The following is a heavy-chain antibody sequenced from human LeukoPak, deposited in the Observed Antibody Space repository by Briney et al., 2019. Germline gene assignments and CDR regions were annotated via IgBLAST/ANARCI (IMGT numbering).Heavy chain of an antibody. D-gene: IGHD4-23*01. Sequence: SDPLSLICAVSGGFISSGHGWTWVRPRPGEGLEWIGEIYHTGSTNYNPSVKSRVTMSVDKSTSQFSLRLSSVTAADTAAYYGARGGGYRFDYWGQGTLVTVSS. CDR1: GGFISSGHG. CDR2: IYHTGST. J-gene: IGHJ4*02. CDR3: ARGGGYRFDY. V-gene: IGHV4-4*02.